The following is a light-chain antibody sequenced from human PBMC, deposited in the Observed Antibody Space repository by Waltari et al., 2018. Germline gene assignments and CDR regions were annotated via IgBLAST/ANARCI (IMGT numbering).Light chain of an antibody. CDR2: EVT. Sequence: QSALTQPASVSGSPGQSITISCTGTSSDIGTYNYVSWHKQLPGKAPKMMIYEVTKRPSGVSYRFSGSKSGNTASLTISGLRAEDEADYYCSSHANTYNFAHVVFGGGTKLTVL. J-gene: IGLJ2*01. CDR3: SSHANTYNFAHVV. V-gene: IGLV2-23*02. CDR1: SSDIGTYNY.